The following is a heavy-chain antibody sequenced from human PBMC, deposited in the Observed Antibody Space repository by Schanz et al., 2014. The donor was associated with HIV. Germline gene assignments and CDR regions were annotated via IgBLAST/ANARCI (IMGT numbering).Heavy chain of an antibody. V-gene: IGHV1-8*01. Sequence: QVQLVQSGAEVKKPGASVKVSCKASGYTFTSYDIHWVRQATGQGLEWMGWMSPNSDNTAYAQKFQGRVTITADESTSTAYMELSSLRSEDTAVYYCASGRFDTVIWWGDAFLIWGRGTMVTVSS. J-gene: IGHJ3*02. D-gene: IGHD5-18*01. CDR3: ASGRFDTVIWWGDAFLI. CDR2: MSPNSDNT. CDR1: GYTFTSYD.